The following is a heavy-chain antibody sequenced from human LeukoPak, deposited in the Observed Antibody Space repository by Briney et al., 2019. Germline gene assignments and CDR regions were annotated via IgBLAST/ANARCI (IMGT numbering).Heavy chain of an antibody. V-gene: IGHV3-74*01. D-gene: IGHD3-3*01. CDR3: ASGPPFLKYFEY. CDR1: GFTFSNYW. J-gene: IGHJ4*02. Sequence: GGSLRLSCAASGFTFSNYWMHWVRQAPGKGLLWVSGINRDETTITYADFVKGRFTISRDNAKSTLYLQMHSLRAEDTALYYCASGPPFLKYFEYWGQGTLVTVSS. CDR2: INRDETTI.